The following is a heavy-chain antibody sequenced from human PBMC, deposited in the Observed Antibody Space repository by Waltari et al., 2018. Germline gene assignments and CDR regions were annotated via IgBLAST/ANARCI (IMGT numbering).Heavy chain of an antibody. CDR1: GFTFSSYA. CDR2: ISYDGSNK. CDR3: ASTQYSSSWYGHNEY. D-gene: IGHD6-13*01. V-gene: IGHV3-30-3*01. J-gene: IGHJ4*02. Sequence: QVQLVESGGGVVQPGRSLRLSCAASGFTFSSYAMHWVRQAPGKGLEWVAVISYDGSNKYYADSVKGRFTISRDNSKNTLYLQMNSLRAEDTAVYYCASTQYSSSWYGHNEYWGQGTLVTVSS.